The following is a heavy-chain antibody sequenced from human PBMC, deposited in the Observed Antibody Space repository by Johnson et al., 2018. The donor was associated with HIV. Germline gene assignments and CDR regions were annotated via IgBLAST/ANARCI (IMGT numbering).Heavy chain of an antibody. V-gene: IGHV3-7*05. CDR1: GFTFSSYW. Sequence: VQLVESGGGLVQPGGSLRLSCVASGFTFSSYWMSWVRQAPGKGLEWVANIKQDGSEKYYVASGKGRFTISRDNAKNSLYLQMNSLRAEDTALYYCAKGGVGAVAGIDWGWGQGTMVTVSS. D-gene: IGHD6-19*01. J-gene: IGHJ3*01. CDR2: IKQDGSEK. CDR3: AKGGVGAVAGIDWG.